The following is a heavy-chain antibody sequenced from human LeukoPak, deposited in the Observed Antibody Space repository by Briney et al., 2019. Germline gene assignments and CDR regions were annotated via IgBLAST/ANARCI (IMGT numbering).Heavy chain of an antibody. Sequence: GGSLRLSCAASGFPFSNYAMSWVRQAPGKGLEWVSAISGSGDGTYSADSVKGRFTISRNSKNTLYLQMNSLRAEDTAVYYCAKPFYSGYDSHFDYWGQGTLVTVSS. D-gene: IGHD5-12*01. V-gene: IGHV3-23*01. CDR3: AKPFYSGYDSHFDY. J-gene: IGHJ4*02. CDR1: GFPFSNYA. CDR2: ISGSGDGT.